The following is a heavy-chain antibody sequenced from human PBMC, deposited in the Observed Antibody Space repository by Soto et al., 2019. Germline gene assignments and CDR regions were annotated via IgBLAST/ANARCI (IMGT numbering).Heavy chain of an antibody. V-gene: IGHV3-21*06. D-gene: IGHD3-16*01. Sequence: GGSLRLSCAASGFMFSAYTMNWVRQAPGKGLEWLSSISDDSSYIDYADSLRGRFTVSRDNARNSLYLQSDSLGVEDTAVYYCATPYYLNHWGQGTLVTVYS. CDR2: ISDDSSYI. CDR1: GFMFSAYT. J-gene: IGHJ4*02. CDR3: ATPYYLNH.